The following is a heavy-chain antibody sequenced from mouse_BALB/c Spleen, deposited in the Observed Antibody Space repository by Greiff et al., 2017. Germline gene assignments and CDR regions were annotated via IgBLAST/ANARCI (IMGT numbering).Heavy chain of an antibody. V-gene: IGHV1-5*01. Sequence: VQLQQSGTVLARPGASVKMSCKASGYSFTSYWMHWVKQRPGQGLEWIGAIYHGNSDTSYTQKFKGKAKLTAVTSASTAYMELSSLTNEDSAVYYCTRGISTMICDYWGQGTTLTVSS. CDR3: TRGISTMICDY. D-gene: IGHD2-4*01. J-gene: IGHJ2*01. CDR1: GYSFTSYW. CDR2: IYHGNSDT.